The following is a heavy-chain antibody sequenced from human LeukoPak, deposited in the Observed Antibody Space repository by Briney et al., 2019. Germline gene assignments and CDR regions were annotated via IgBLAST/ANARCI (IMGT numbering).Heavy chain of an antibody. V-gene: IGHV3-21*01. CDR2: ISSSSSYI. J-gene: IGHJ4*02. CDR3: ARNGQNGFDY. Sequence: GGSLRLSCAASGFTFSSYSMTWVRQAPGKGLEWVSSISSSSSYIYYADSVKGRFTISRDNAKNSLYLQMNSLRAEDTAVYYCARNGQNGFDYWGQGTLVTVSS. CDR1: GFTFSSYS. D-gene: IGHD2-8*01.